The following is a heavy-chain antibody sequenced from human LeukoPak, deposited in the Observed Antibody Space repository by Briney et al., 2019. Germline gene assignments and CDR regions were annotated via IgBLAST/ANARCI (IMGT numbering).Heavy chain of an antibody. V-gene: IGHV3-48*02. CDR3: ASHIVVVTAALDV. Sequence: GSLRLSCAASGFTFSSYAMHWVRQAPGKGLEWVSYISSSSSTIYYADSVKGRFTISRDNAKNSLYLQMNSLRDEDTAVYYCASHIVVVTAALDVWGQGTTVTVSS. CDR1: GFTFSSYA. CDR2: ISSSSSTI. J-gene: IGHJ6*02. D-gene: IGHD2-21*02.